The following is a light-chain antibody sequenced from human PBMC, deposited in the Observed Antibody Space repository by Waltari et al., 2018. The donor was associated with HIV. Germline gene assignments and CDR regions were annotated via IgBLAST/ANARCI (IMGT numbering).Light chain of an antibody. CDR2: YDS. CDR3: QLWDGTGDHPGV. J-gene: IGLJ1*01. V-gene: IGLV3-21*04. CDR1: NIGSKG. Sequence: SYVLTQPPSVSVAPGKTARITCGGNNIGSKGVHWYQQKPGQAPVLVIYYDSHRPSGIPERFSGSKSGNTATLTISRVEAGDEADYYCQLWDGTGDHPGVFGTGTQVTVL.